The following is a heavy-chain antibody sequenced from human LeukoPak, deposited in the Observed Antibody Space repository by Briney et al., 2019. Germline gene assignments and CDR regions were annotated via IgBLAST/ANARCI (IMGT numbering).Heavy chain of an antibody. CDR1: GASISRGILY. V-gene: IGHV4-34*01. J-gene: IGHJ4*02. Sequence: SETLSLTCTVSGASISRGILYWTWIRQSPETGLEWIGEVNHSGRTNYNPSLKSRVTMSVDTSKNQFSLNLRSVTAADTAVYYCARGQFQRDYWGQGTLVTVSS. CDR2: VNHSGRT. D-gene: IGHD6-25*01. CDR3: ARGQFQRDY.